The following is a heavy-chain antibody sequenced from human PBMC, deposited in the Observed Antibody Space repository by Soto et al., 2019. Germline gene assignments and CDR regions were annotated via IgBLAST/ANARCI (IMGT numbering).Heavy chain of an antibody. J-gene: IGHJ4*02. D-gene: IGHD3-9*01. Sequence: QITLKESGPTLVRPTQTLTLTCAFSGFLLSTSGVGVGWIRQPPGKALEWLAVICRDDSKHYSPYLRSRLTITKYTSKYPAVLPMTNMYTIDTGTYDGAHQGPEDWRVDYWGQGTLVPVPP. CDR3: AHQGPEDWRVDY. V-gene: IGHV2-5*02. CDR2: ICRDDSK. CDR1: GFLLSTSGVG.